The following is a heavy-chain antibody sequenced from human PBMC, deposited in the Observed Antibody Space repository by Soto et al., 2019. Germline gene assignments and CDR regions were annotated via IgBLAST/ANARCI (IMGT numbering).Heavy chain of an antibody. D-gene: IGHD6-13*01. Sequence: SETHSLTCTVSGGSISSYYRAWIRQPPGKGLEWIGYIHDSETTNYTPSLKSRVTISVDTSKNQFSLRLTPVTAADTAVYYCARRGVRAAATNWFDPWGQGTLVTVSS. J-gene: IGHJ5*02. CDR2: IHDSETT. V-gene: IGHV4-59*08. CDR3: ARRGVRAAATNWFDP. CDR1: GGSISSYY.